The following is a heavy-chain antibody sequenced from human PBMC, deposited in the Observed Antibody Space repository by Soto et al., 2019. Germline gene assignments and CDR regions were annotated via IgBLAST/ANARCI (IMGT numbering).Heavy chain of an antibody. V-gene: IGHV3-7*01. CDR2: IKQDGSEK. J-gene: IGHJ3*02. CDR3: ARADSGYDYYDAFDI. D-gene: IGHD5-12*01. CDR1: GFTFSSYW. Sequence: GGSLRLSCAASGFTFSSYWMSWVRQAPGKGLEWVANIKQDGSEKYYVDSVKGRFTISRDNAKNSLYLQMNSLRAEDTAVYYCARADSGYDYYDAFDIWGQGTMVTVSS.